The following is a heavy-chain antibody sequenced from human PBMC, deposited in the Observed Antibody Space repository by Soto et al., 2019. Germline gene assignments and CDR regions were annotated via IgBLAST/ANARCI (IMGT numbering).Heavy chain of an antibody. CDR3: ASQFGRYCSGGSCWYNWFDP. J-gene: IGHJ5*02. Sequence: PSETLSLTWTVSGGSXSSSSYYWGLIRQPPGKGLEWIGSIYYSGSTYYNPSLKSRVTISVDTSKNQFSLKLSSVTAADTAVYYCASQFGRYCSGGSCWYNWFDPWGQGTLVTVSS. D-gene: IGHD2-15*01. CDR1: GGSXSSSSYY. V-gene: IGHV4-39*01. CDR2: IYYSGST.